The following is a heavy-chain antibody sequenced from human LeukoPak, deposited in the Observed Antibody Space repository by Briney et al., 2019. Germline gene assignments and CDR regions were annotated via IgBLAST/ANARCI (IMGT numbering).Heavy chain of an antibody. V-gene: IGHV4-59*01. CDR3: AVLGSGWYY. D-gene: IGHD6-19*01. Sequence: SETLSLTCTVSGGSISSYYWSWIRQPPGKGLEWIGYIYYSGSTNYNPSLKSRVTISVDTSKNQFSLKLSSVTAADTAVYYCAVLGSGWYYWGQGTLVTVSS. CDR1: GGSISSYY. CDR2: IYYSGST. J-gene: IGHJ4*02.